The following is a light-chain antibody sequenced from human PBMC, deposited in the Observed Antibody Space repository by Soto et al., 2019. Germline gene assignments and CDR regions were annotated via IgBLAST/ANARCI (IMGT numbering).Light chain of an antibody. CDR2: DVT. J-gene: IGLJ2*01. CDR3: SSYTTIKTVI. Sequence: QSVLAQPASVSGSPGQSITISCTGTSSDVGAYNYVSWYHQHHPGKAPELIIYDVTDRPSGVSTRFSGSKSGNTVSLTISGLQAEDEGDYYCSSYTTIKTVIFGGGTQLTVL. V-gene: IGLV2-14*01. CDR1: SSDVGAYNY.